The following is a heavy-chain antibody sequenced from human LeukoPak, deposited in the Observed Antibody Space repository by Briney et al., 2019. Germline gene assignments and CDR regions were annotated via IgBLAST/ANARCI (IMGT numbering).Heavy chain of an antibody. D-gene: IGHD6-19*01. CDR2: INPNSGGT. CDR3: ARVPIAVAGTQYDYGMDV. J-gene: IGHJ6*02. CDR1: GYTFTGYY. V-gene: IGHV1-2*02. Sequence: ASVKVSCKASGYTFTGYYMHWVRQAPGQGLEWMGWINPNSGGTNYAQKFQGRVTMTRETSISTAYMELSRLRSDDTAVYYCARVPIAVAGTQYDYGMDVWGQGTTVTVSS.